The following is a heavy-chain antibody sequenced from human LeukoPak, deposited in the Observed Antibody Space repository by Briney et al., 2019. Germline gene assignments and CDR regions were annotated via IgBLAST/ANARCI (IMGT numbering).Heavy chain of an antibody. Sequence: SETLSLTCTVSGGSLSSYYWSWIRQPPGKGLEWIGYIYYSGSTNYNPSLKSRVTRSVDTSKNQFSLKLSSVTAADTAVYYCARDRGIAAAGVFDYWGQGTLVTVPS. CDR2: IYYSGST. CDR1: GGSLSSYY. J-gene: IGHJ4*02. D-gene: IGHD6-13*01. V-gene: IGHV4-59*01. CDR3: ARDRGIAAAGVFDY.